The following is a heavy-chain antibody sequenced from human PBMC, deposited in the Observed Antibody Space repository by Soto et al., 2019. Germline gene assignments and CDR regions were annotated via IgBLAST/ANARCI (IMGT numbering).Heavy chain of an antibody. D-gene: IGHD6-6*01. V-gene: IGHV3-7*01. CDR1: GFTFSSYW. CDR2: MKQDGSEI. J-gene: IGHJ4*02. CDR3: ARIGYSSSSFDY. Sequence: EVQLVESGGGLVQPGGSLRLSCSASGFTFSSYWMSWVRQAPGKGLEWVANMKQDGSEIDYMDSLKGRFTLSRDNAKNSLYLQMNSLRAEDTALYYCARIGYSSSSFDYWGQGTLVTVSS.